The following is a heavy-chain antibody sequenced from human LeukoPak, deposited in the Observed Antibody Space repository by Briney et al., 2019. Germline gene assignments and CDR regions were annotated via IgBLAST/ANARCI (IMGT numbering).Heavy chain of an antibody. J-gene: IGHJ5*02. D-gene: IGHD2-2*01. CDR1: GYTFTGYY. V-gene: IGHV1-2*02. CDR2: INPNSGGT. CDR3: VRDGNIVVVPAATWFDP. Sequence: GASVKVSCKASGYTFTGYYMHWVRQAPGQGLEWMGWINPNSGGTNYAQKFQGRVTMTRDTSISTAYMELSRLRSDDTAVYYCVRDGNIVVVPAATWFDPWGQGTLVTVSS.